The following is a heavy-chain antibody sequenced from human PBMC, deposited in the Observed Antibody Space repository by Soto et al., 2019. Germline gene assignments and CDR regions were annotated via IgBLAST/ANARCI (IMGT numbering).Heavy chain of an antibody. CDR3: ARHTYYYDSSGYYFDY. J-gene: IGHJ4*02. Sequence: SETLSLTCTVSGGSVSSGSYYWSWIRQPPGKGLEWIGYIYYSGSTNYNPSLKSRVTISVDTSKNQFSLKLSSVTAADTAVYYCARHTYYYDSSGYYFDYWGQGTLVTVSS. V-gene: IGHV4-61*01. D-gene: IGHD3-22*01. CDR1: GGSVSSGSYY. CDR2: IYYSGST.